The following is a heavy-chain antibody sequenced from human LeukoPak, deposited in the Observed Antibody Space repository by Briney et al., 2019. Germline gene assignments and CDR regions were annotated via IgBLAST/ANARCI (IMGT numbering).Heavy chain of an antibody. D-gene: IGHD2-21*02. CDR2: IYSGGST. V-gene: IGHV3-53*01. J-gene: IGHJ4*02. CDR1: GFTVSNNF. CDR3: ARETCGGDCPLDY. Sequence: GGSLRLSCAASGFTVSNNFMSWVRQAPGKGLQWVSVIYSGGSTYYADSVKGRFTISRDNSKNTLYLQMNSLRAEDTAVYYCARETCGGDCPLDYWGQGTLVTVSS.